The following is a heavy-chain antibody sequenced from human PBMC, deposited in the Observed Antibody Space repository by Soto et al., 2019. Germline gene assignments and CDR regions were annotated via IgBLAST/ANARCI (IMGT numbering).Heavy chain of an antibody. CDR2: LIPLFGTA. V-gene: IGHV1-69*01. J-gene: IGHJ4*02. CDR3: ARGRGATSDY. D-gene: IGHD1-26*01. CDR1: GGTFSNYA. Sequence: QVQLVQSGAEVKKPGSSVKVSWRASGGTFSNYAITWVRQAPGQGLEWMGGLIPLFGTANYAQKFQGRVTITADESTSTAYMELSSLRSEDTAVYYCARGRGATSDYWGQGTLVTVSS.